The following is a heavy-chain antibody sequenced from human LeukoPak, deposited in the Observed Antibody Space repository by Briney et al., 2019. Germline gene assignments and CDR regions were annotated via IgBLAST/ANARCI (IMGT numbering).Heavy chain of an antibody. CDR3: AREMTTVTSGETHDAFDI. J-gene: IGHJ3*02. CDR1: GGSISSYY. V-gene: IGHV4-59*01. Sequence: SETLSLTCTVSGGSISSYYWSWIRQPPGKGLEWIGYIYYSGSTNYNPSLKSRVTISVDTSKNQFSLKLSSVTAADTAVYYCAREMTTVTSGETHDAFDIWGQGTMVTVSS. CDR2: IYYSGST. D-gene: IGHD4-17*01.